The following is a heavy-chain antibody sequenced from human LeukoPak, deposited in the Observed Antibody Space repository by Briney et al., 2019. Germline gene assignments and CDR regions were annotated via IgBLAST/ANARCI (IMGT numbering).Heavy chain of an antibody. CDR1: GFTLNMYG. J-gene: IGHJ4*02. V-gene: IGHV3-30*18. CDR3: AKGPLRGTAAAIDY. D-gene: IGHD2-2*01. CDR2: ILADVRNI. Sequence: GESLTLAWAVSGFTLNMYGIHWVRQAPSKGLEWVAVILADVRNIHYPDFVKGRFTISRDISTDTLWLQMDSLRTEDTAVYYCAKGPLRGTAAAIDYWGQGTLVTVSS.